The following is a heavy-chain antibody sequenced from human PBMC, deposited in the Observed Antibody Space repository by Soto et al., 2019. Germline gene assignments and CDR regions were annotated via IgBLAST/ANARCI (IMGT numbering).Heavy chain of an antibody. CDR1: GFTFSSYA. CDR3: AKGVSQYTPLALFDY. D-gene: IGHD5-18*01. CDR2: ISGSDGRT. J-gene: IGHJ4*02. V-gene: IGHV3-23*01. Sequence: LILSCAASGFTFSSYAMSWVRQAPGKGLEWVSTISGSDGRTYSTDSVKGRFTISRDNSRNTAYLQMNSLRVEDTAVYYCAKGVSQYTPLALFDYWGRGALVTVSS.